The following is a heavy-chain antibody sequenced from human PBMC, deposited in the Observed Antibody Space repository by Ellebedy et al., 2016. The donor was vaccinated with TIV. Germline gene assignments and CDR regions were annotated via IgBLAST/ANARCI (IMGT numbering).Heavy chain of an antibody. CDR1: GFTFSNFE. V-gene: IGHV3-48*03. J-gene: IGHJ5*02. Sequence: PGGSLRLSCAASGFTFSNFEMNWVRQAPGKGLAWVSYISSSGTTMYYADSVKGRFTISRDNAKHSLYLQMNSLRAEDTAVYYCARQDSYGLSNWFDPWGQGTLVTVSS. CDR3: ARQDSYGLSNWFDP. D-gene: IGHD5-18*01. CDR2: ISSSGTTM.